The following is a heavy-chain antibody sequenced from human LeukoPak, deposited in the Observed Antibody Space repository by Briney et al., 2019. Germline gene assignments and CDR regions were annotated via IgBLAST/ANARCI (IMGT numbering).Heavy chain of an antibody. J-gene: IGHJ3*02. D-gene: IGHD1-26*01. CDR1: GYTFTNYG. CDR2: INTNTRNP. CDR3: ARVRWELPAAFDI. Sequence: GASVKVSCRASGYTFTNYGVNWVRQAPGQGLEWMGWINTNTRNPTYAQGFTGRFVFSLDTSLSTAYLQISSLKAEDTAVYYCARVRWELPAAFDIWGQGTMVTVSS. V-gene: IGHV7-4-1*02.